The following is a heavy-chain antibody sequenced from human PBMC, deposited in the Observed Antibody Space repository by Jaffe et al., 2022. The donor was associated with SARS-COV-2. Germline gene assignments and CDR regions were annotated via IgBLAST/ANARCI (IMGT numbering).Heavy chain of an antibody. CDR3: ARDCPDYGDYRDSPCFDY. CDR1: GGSISSGGYY. J-gene: IGHJ4*02. CDR2: IYYSGST. D-gene: IGHD4-17*01. Sequence: QVQLQESGPGLVKPSQTLSLTCTVSGGSISSGGYYWSWIRQHPGKGLEWIGYIYYSGSTYYNPSLKSRVTISVDTSKNQFSLKLSSVTAADTAVYYCARDCPDYGDYRDSPCFDYWGQGTLVTVSS. V-gene: IGHV4-31*03.